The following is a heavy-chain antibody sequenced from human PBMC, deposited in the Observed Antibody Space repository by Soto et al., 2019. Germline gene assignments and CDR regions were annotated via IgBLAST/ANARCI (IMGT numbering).Heavy chain of an antibody. Sequence: QLQLQESGPGLVKPSETLSLTCTVSGGSISSSSYYWGWIRQPPGKGLEWIGSIYYSGSTYYNPSLKSRVTISVDTSKNQFSLKLSSVTAADTAVYYCARCATVTTFWFDPWGQGTLVTVSS. V-gene: IGHV4-39*01. CDR3: ARCATVTTFWFDP. J-gene: IGHJ5*02. D-gene: IGHD4-4*01. CDR2: IYYSGST. CDR1: GGSISSSSYY.